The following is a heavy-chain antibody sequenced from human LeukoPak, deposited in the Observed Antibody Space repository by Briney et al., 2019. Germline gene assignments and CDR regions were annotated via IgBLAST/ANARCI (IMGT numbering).Heavy chain of an antibody. D-gene: IGHD3-3*01. V-gene: IGHV1-8*03. CDR1: GYTFTSYD. J-gene: IGHJ4*02. Sequence: ASMKVSCKASGYTFTSYDINWVRQATGQGLEWMGWMNPNSGNTGYAQKFQGRVTITRNTSISTAYMELSSLRSEDTAVYYCARGDPYYDFWSGPGDYWGQGTLVIVSS. CDR2: MNPNSGNT. CDR3: ARGDPYYDFWSGPGDY.